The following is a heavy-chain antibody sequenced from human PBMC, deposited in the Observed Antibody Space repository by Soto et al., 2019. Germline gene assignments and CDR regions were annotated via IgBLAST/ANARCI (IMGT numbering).Heavy chain of an antibody. V-gene: IGHV4-4*02. Sequence: QVQLQESGPGLVKPSGTLSLTCAVSGGSISSSNWWSWVRQPPGKGLEWIGEIYHSGSTNYNPSLERRVTISVXXSXNXXALKLSSVTAADTAVYYCAREGVNCGGDCSNWFDPWGQGTLVTVSS. J-gene: IGHJ5*02. D-gene: IGHD2-21*02. CDR1: GGSISSSNW. CDR3: AREGVNCGGDCSNWFDP. CDR2: IYHSGST.